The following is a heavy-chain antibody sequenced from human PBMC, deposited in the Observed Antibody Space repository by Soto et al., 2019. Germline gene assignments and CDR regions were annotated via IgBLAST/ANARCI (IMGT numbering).Heavy chain of an antibody. Sequence: QVQLVESGGGVVQPGRSLRLSCAASGFTFSSYAMHWVRQAPGKGLEWVAVISYDGSNKYYADSVKGRFTISRDNSKNTLYLQMNSLRAEDTAVYYCARDSTVPSGGAFDIWGQGTMVTVSS. J-gene: IGHJ3*02. CDR2: ISYDGSNK. CDR1: GFTFSSYA. CDR3: ARDSTVPSGGAFDI. V-gene: IGHV3-30-3*01. D-gene: IGHD4-17*01.